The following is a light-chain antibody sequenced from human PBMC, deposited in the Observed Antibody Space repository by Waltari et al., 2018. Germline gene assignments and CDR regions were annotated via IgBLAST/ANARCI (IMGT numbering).Light chain of an antibody. CDR2: DAS. Sequence: EIVLTQSPATLSLSPGERATLSCRASQSVNYFLAWFQQKPGQAPRLLIYDASNRATGIPARFSGSGSGTDFTLTISSLEPEDFAVYYCQQRINWPLTFGGGTKVEIK. CDR1: QSVNYF. CDR3: QQRINWPLT. J-gene: IGKJ4*01. V-gene: IGKV3-11*01.